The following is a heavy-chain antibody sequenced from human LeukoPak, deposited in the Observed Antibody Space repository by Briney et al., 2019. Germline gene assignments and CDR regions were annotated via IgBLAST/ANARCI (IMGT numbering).Heavy chain of an antibody. V-gene: IGHV4-59*08. J-gene: IGHJ4*02. Sequence: SETLSLTCTVSGGSISSYHWGWIRQPPGKGLEWTGYIYYSGSTNYNPSLKSRVTISVDTSKNQFSLKLSSVTAADTAIYYCARAVSGRFDYWGQGTLVTVSS. CDR1: GGSISSYH. CDR2: IYYSGST. D-gene: IGHD6-19*01. CDR3: ARAVSGRFDY.